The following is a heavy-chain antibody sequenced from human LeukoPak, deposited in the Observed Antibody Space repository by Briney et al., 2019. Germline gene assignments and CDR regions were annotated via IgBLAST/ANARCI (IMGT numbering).Heavy chain of an antibody. V-gene: IGHV3-23*01. CDR2: ITGSGGST. D-gene: IGHD3-3*01. CDR1: GFTFSNYG. Sequence: GGSLRLSCAASGFTFSNYGLSWVRQAPGKGLEWVSGITGSGGSTYYADSVKGRFTISRGNSKNTLYLQMNSLRAEDTAIYYCARDERLLSFLKWGQGTLVTVSS. CDR3: ARDERLLSFLK. J-gene: IGHJ4*02.